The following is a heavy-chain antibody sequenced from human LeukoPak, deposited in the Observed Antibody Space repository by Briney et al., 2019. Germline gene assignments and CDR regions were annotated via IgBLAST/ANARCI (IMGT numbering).Heavy chain of an antibody. CDR3: ARGGFVGSEYY. CDR1: GGSISSYY. D-gene: IGHD2-21*01. Sequence: SETLSLTCTVSGGSISSYYWSWIRQPPGKGLEWIGYIYYSGSTYYNPSLKSRVTISVDTSKNQFSLKLSSVTAADTAVYYCARGGFVGSEYYWDQGTLVTVSS. CDR2: IYYSGST. V-gene: IGHV4-59*12. J-gene: IGHJ4*02.